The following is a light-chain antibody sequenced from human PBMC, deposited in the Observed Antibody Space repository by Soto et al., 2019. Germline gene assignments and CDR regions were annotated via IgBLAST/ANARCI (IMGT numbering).Light chain of an antibody. Sequence: QSVLTQPASVSGTPGQSITISCTGTSSDVGSYNFVSWYQQHPGKAPKVMIYEVTKRPSGVSNRFSGSKSGNTASLTISGLQAEDEADYYCCSYAGDRGVFGTGTKVTVL. V-gene: IGLV2-23*02. J-gene: IGLJ1*01. CDR2: EVT. CDR3: CSYAGDRGV. CDR1: SSDVGSYNF.